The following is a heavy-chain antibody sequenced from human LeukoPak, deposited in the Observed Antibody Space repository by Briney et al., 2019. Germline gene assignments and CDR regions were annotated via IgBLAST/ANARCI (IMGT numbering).Heavy chain of an antibody. J-gene: IGHJ4*02. CDR1: DGSISSFY. V-gene: IGHV4-59*01. D-gene: IGHD3-16*01. CDR3: ARVGRGDHTWGSYSFDH. Sequence: SETLSLTCIVSDGSISSFYWSWIRQPPGEGLEWIVYISYSGGTVYNPSLKSRVTISINTSKNQFSLELRSVTAADTAVYYCARVGRGDHTWGSYSFDHWGQGALVTVSS. CDR2: ISYSGGT.